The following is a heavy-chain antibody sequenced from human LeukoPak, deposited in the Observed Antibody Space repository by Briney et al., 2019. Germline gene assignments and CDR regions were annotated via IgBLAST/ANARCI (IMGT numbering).Heavy chain of an antibody. CDR1: GFTFNTYA. J-gene: IGHJ1*01. V-gene: IGHV3-23*01. CDR3: SKRGSDSPSCFQH. Sequence: TGGSLRLSCAASGFTFNTYAMTWVRQVPGKGPEWVSAISSSGADTHYADSVKGRFTISRDNSKNTLYLQMTSLRAEDTAVYYCSKRGSDSPSCFQHWGQGTLVTVSS. CDR2: ISSSGADT. D-gene: IGHD2-21*02.